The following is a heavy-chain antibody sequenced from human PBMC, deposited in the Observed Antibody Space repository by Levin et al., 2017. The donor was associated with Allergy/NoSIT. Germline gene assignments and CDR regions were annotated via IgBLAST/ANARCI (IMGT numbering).Heavy chain of an antibody. CDR1: GFTFSYYW. D-gene: IGHD3-10*01. Sequence: PGGSLRLSCAASGFTFSYYWMHWVRQAPGKGLVWVSRIGSDGSGISYADSVKGRFNISRDDAKNTLFLQMDSLRPEDTAVYYCAREILVRGSPSDAFDIWGQGTMVTVYS. CDR2: IGSDGSGI. V-gene: IGHV3-74*01. CDR3: AREILVRGSPSDAFDI. J-gene: IGHJ3*02.